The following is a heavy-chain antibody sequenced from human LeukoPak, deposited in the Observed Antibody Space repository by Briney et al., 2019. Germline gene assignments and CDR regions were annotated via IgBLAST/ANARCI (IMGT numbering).Heavy chain of an antibody. CDR3: AKRDSSGWYAIDY. V-gene: IGHV3-23*01. J-gene: IGHJ4*02. CDR2: ISGSGGST. Sequence: GGSLRLSCADSGFTFSSYAMSWVRQAPGKGLEWVSAISGSGGSTYYADSVKGRFTISRDNSKNTLYLQMNSLRAEDTAVYYCAKRDSSGWYAIDYWGQGTLVTVSS. CDR1: GFTFSSYA. D-gene: IGHD6-19*01.